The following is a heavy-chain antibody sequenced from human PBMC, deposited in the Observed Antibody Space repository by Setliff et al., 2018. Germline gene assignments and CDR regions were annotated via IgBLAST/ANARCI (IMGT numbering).Heavy chain of an antibody. V-gene: IGHV4-38-2*02. CDR3: ARHLWGRYMAESSDYFDY. D-gene: IGHD3-3*02. CDR1: GYSISSGYY. J-gene: IGHJ4*02. CDR2: FFHTGNT. Sequence: PSENQSLTCTVSGYSISSGYYWGWIRQPTGKGLEWLGSFFHTGNTYYNPSLEGRVTISVDTSNNQFSLKLSSVTAADTAVYYCARHLWGRYMAESSDYFDYWGQGSLVTVSS.